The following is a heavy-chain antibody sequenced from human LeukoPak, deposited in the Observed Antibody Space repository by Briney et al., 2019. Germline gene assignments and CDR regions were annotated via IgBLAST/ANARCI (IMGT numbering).Heavy chain of an antibody. CDR3: AKPYDSSGYYLNFDAFDI. J-gene: IGHJ3*02. CDR1: GFTFSSYS. Sequence: PGGSLRLSCAASGFTFSSYSMNWVRQAPGKGLEWVSSISSSSSYIYYADSVKGRFTISRDNAKNSLYLQMNSLRAEDTAVYYCAKPYDSSGYYLNFDAFDIWGQGTMVTVSP. CDR2: ISSSSSYI. D-gene: IGHD3-22*01. V-gene: IGHV3-21*01.